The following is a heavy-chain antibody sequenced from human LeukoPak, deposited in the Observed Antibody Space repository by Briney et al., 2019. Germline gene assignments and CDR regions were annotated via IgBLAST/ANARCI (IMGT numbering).Heavy chain of an antibody. Sequence: PSQTLSLTCAVSGGSISSGGYSWSWIRQPPGKGLEWIGYIYHSGSTYYNPSLKSRVTISVDRSKNQFSPKLSSVTAADTAVYYCARDCSGGSCYDYWGQGTLVTVSS. CDR2: IYHSGST. D-gene: IGHD2-15*01. J-gene: IGHJ4*02. V-gene: IGHV4-30-2*01. CDR1: GGSISSGGYS. CDR3: ARDCSGGSCYDY.